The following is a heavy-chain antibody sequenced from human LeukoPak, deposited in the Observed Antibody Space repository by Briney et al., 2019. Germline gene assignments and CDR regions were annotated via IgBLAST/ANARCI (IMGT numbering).Heavy chain of an antibody. CDR2: IYPGDSDT. CDR3: ARGRDMVRGVPEYFQH. J-gene: IGHJ1*01. V-gene: IGHV5-51*01. CDR1: GYSFTSYW. Sequence: GESLKISCKGSGYSFTSYWIGWVRQMPGKGLEWMGIIYPGDSDTRYSPSFQGQVTILADKSISTAYLQWSSLKASDTAMYYCARGRDMVRGVPEYFQHWGQGTLVTVSS. D-gene: IGHD3-10*01.